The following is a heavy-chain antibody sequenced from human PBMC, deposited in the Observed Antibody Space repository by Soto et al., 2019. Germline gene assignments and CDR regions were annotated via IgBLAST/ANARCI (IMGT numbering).Heavy chain of an antibody. D-gene: IGHD5-18*01. CDR2: IIPILGIA. CDR3: ARGDTAMVGSSGMDV. V-gene: IGHV1-69*02. J-gene: IGHJ6*02. CDR1: GGTFSSYT. Sequence: QVQLVQSGAEVKKPGSSVKVSCKASGGTFSSYTISWVRQAPGQGLEWMGRIIPILGIANYAQKFQGRVTVXXDXSXXTAYMELSSLRYEDTAVYYCARGDTAMVGSSGMDVWGQGTTVTVSS.